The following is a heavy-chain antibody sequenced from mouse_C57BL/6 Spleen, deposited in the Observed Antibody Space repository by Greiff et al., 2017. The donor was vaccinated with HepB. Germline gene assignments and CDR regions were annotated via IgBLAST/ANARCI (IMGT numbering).Heavy chain of an antibody. V-gene: IGHV1-74*01. Sequence: QVQLKQSGAELVKPGASVKVSCKASGYTFTSYWMHWVKQRPGQGLEWIGRIHPSDSDTNYNQKFKGKATLTVDKSSSTAYMQLSSLTSEDSAVYYCAIDQGNGYYYYGSKDYAMDYWGQGTSVTVSS. CDR2: IHPSDSDT. CDR3: AIDQGNGYYYYGSKDYAMDY. J-gene: IGHJ4*01. CDR1: GYTFTSYW. D-gene: IGHD1-1*01.